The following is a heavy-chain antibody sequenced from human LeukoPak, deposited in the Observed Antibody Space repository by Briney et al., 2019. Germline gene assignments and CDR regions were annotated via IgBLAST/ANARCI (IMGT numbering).Heavy chain of an antibody. D-gene: IGHD4-17*01. CDR2: IYSDNT. CDR3: AKENTKTPFRPGEATVTKGYFDY. V-gene: IGHV3-53*01. CDR1: GFTVSSNS. J-gene: IGHJ4*02. Sequence: GGSLRLSCTVSGFTVSSNSMSWVRQAPGKGLEWVSFIYSDNTHYSDSVKGRFTISRDNSKNTLYLQMNSLRAEDTAVYYCAKENTKTPFRPGEATVTKGYFDYWGQGILVTVSA.